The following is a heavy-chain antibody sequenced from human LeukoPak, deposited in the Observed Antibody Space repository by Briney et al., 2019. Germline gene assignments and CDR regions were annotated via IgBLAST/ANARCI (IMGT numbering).Heavy chain of an antibody. Sequence: GWSLRLSCVVSGFTVSSNYMSWVRQAPGKGLEWVSIIYSAGSTFYADSVRGRFTISRDNSKNTVCLQMNSLRAEDTAVYYCARANSATIPGVDPWGQGTLVTVSS. CDR1: GFTVSSNY. D-gene: IGHD1-26*01. CDR2: IYSAGST. J-gene: IGHJ5*02. V-gene: IGHV3-53*01. CDR3: ARANSATIPGVDP.